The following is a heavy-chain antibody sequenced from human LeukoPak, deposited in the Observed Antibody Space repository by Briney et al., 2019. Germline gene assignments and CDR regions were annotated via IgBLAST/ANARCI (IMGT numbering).Heavy chain of an antibody. J-gene: IGHJ6*02. CDR2: ISAYNGNT. V-gene: IGHV1-18*01. Sequence: GASVKVSCKASGYTFTSYGISCVRQAPGQGLEWMGWISAYNGNTNNAQKLQSRVTMTTDTSASTAYMELRSLTSDDTAVYYCVVPAPLMDVWGQGTTVTVSS. D-gene: IGHD2-2*01. CDR1: GYTFTSYG. CDR3: VVPAPLMDV.